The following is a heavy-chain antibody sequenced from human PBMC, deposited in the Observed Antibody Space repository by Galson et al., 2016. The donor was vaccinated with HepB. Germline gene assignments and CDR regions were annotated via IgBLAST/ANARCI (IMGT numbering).Heavy chain of an antibody. Sequence: LSLTCGVSGASITSGHYWSCVRQPPGKGLEWIGEMSQTGGTNYNPSLKSRVTIALDKSNNQFSVTVTSMTAADTAVYYCAASSGWWRLDSWGQGVLVTVSS. D-gene: IGHD6-19*01. CDR3: AASSGWWRLDS. J-gene: IGHJ4*02. CDR2: MSQTGGT. V-gene: IGHV4-4*02. CDR1: GASITSGHY.